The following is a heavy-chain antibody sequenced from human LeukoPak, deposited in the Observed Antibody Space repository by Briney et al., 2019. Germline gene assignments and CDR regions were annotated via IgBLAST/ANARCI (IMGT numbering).Heavy chain of an antibody. CDR3: AKDYADSSGWYRAFDI. V-gene: IGHV3-23*01. Sequence: GGSLRLFCAASGFTFSSYAMSWVRQAPGKGLEWVSAISGSGGSTYYADSVKGRFTISRDNSKNTLYLQMNSLRAEDTAVYYCAKDYADSSGWYRAFDIWGQGTMVTVSS. CDR2: ISGSGGST. D-gene: IGHD6-19*01. CDR1: GFTFSSYA. J-gene: IGHJ3*02.